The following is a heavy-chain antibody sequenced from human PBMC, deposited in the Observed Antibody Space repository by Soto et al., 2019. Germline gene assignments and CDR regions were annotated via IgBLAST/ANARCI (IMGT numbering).Heavy chain of an antibody. J-gene: IGHJ5*02. CDR3: VRVLRHTAMVYPWLDP. V-gene: IGHV4-31*03. CDR1: GASVSTGAYY. Sequence: SETLSLTCTVSGASVSTGAYYWGWVRQRPGRGLEWIGYVYESGYTYYNMSLKSRLTISLDRSNNQYSLGLTSVTAADTAVYYCVRVLRHTAMVYPWLDPWGQGTPVSVSS. CDR2: VYESGYT. D-gene: IGHD5-18*01.